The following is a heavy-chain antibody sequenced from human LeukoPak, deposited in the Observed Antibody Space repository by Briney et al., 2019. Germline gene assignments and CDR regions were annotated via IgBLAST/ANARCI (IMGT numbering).Heavy chain of an antibody. D-gene: IGHD3-22*01. Sequence: GGSLRLSCAASGFTFSSYGMSWVRQAPGKGLEWVSAISGSGGSTYYADSVKGRFTISRDNSKNTLYLQMNSLRAEDTAVYYCASPVAPYYDSSGYWGQGTLVTVSS. CDR2: ISGSGGST. CDR1: GFTFSSYG. V-gene: IGHV3-23*01. J-gene: IGHJ4*02. CDR3: ASPVAPYYDSSGY.